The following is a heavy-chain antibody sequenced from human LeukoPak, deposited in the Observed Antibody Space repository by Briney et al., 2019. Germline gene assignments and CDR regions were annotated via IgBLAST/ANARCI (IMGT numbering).Heavy chain of an antibody. CDR2: ISAYNGNT. V-gene: IGHV1-18*01. CDR3: VRGLFGYYDSSGYYFFDY. J-gene: IGHJ4*02. CDR1: GYTFTSYG. Sequence: GASVKVSCKASGYTFTSYGISWVRQAPGQGLEWMGWISAYNGNTNYAQKLQGRVTMTTDTSTSTAYMELRSLRSDDTAVYYCVRGLFGYYDSSGYYFFDYWGQGTLVTVSS. D-gene: IGHD3-22*01.